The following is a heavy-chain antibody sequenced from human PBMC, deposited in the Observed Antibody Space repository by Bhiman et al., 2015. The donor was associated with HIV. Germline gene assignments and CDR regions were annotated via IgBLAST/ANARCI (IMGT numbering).Heavy chain of an antibody. Sequence: EVQLLESGGGLVQPGGSLRVSCAGSGFTFTSHGLSWVRQAPGKGLEWVASISSSGVTTYYRNSVKGRFSISRDNSKNTLNLQMNSLRAEDTAVYYCARVFHYGSGTYYKTSLDYWGQGTLVTVSS. V-gene: IGHV3-23*01. J-gene: IGHJ4*02. CDR1: GFTFTSHG. D-gene: IGHD3-10*01. CDR2: ISSSGVTT. CDR3: ARVFHYGSGTYYKTSLDY.